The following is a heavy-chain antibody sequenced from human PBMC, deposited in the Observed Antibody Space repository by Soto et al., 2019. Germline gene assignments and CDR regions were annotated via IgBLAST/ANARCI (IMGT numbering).Heavy chain of an antibody. Sequence: PGGSLRLSCAASGFTFSRYAMSWVRQAPGKGLEWVAAISGSGGSTYYADSVKGRFTISRDNSKNTLYLQMNSLRAEDTAVYYCARDYLTMVRGSMDVWGKGTKVTVS. CDR2: ISGSGGST. D-gene: IGHD3-10*01. CDR3: ARDYLTMVRGSMDV. V-gene: IGHV3-23*01. CDR1: GFTFSRYA. J-gene: IGHJ6*03.